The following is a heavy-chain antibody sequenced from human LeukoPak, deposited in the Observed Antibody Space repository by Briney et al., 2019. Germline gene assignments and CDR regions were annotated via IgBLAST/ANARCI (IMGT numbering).Heavy chain of an antibody. Sequence: ASVKVSCKASGYTFTGYYMHWVQQAPGQGLEWMGWINPNSGGTNYAQKFQGRVTMTRDTSISTAYMELSRLRSDDTAVYYCAREQAVRGVIWNDAFDIWGQGTMVTVSS. CDR2: INPNSGGT. CDR1: GYTFTGYY. V-gene: IGHV1-2*02. D-gene: IGHD3-10*01. CDR3: AREQAVRGVIWNDAFDI. J-gene: IGHJ3*02.